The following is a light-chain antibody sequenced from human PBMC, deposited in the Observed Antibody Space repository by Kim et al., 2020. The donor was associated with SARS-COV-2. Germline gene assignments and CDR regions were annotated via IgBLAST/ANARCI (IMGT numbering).Light chain of an antibody. CDR3: LAWDSRTAE. J-gene: IGLJ3*02. Sequence: TCCGHELGCKKACWYRQKAGQSRLRVIYQDDKRTSEIPWRVSDSNSGSTAALTSGGTQAMDEAGYYCLAWDSRTAEFGGGTQLTVL. CDR2: QDD. V-gene: IGLV3-1*01. CDR1: ELGCKK.